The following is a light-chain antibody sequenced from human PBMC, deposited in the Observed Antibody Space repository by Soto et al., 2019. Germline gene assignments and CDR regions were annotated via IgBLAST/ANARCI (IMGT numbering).Light chain of an antibody. CDR2: GAS. J-gene: IGKJ4*01. CDR3: QQYDSSPT. Sequence: EIVLTQSPGTLSLSPGERATLSCRASQSIGSNYLAWYQQKPGQAPRLLIYGASSRATGVPDRFSGSGSGTDFTLTISRLEPEDFAVYYCQQYDSSPTFGGGTKVEIK. V-gene: IGKV3-20*01. CDR1: QSIGSNY.